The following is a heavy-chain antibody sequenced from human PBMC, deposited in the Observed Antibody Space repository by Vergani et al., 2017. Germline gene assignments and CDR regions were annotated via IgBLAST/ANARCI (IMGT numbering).Heavy chain of an antibody. Sequence: VQLVESGGGLVKPGGSLRLSCAASGFTFSSYGMHWVRQAPGKGLEWVAVIWYDGSNKYYADSVKGRFTISRDNSKNTLYLQMNSLRAEDTAVYYCARARYSSGWYGLDYWGQGTLVTVSS. CDR1: GFTFSSYG. J-gene: IGHJ4*02. D-gene: IGHD6-19*01. CDR3: ARARYSSGWYGLDY. CDR2: IWYDGSNK. V-gene: IGHV3-33*08.